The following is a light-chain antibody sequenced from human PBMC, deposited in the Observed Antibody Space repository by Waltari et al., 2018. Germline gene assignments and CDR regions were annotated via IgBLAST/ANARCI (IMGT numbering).Light chain of an antibody. CDR1: QSVLHSTGYNY. CDR2: LGA. J-gene: IGKJ1*01. Sequence: MLMTQSPLSLSVPPGEPAAIFCRSRQSVLHSTGYNYLDWYLQKPGQSPQLLICLGACRAPGVPDRVSGRGSGTDATLEISRVEAEDVGVYYCMPALQTQTWPLGQGTKVESK. CDR3: MPALQTQTWP. V-gene: IGKV2-28*01.